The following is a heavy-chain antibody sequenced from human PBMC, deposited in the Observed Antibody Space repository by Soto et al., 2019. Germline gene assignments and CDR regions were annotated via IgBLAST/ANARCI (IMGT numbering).Heavy chain of an antibody. Sequence: EVQLVESGGGLVQPGGSLRLSCAASGFTFSNYAMHWVRQAPGKGLECVSVISANVDTTYDANSVKDRFTIFRDNAKNTLYLQMGGLRADDMAVYYCARAGRADVWGQGTTVAVSS. J-gene: IGHJ6*02. V-gene: IGHV3-64*01. CDR3: ARAGRADV. CDR2: ISANVDTT. CDR1: GFTFSNYA.